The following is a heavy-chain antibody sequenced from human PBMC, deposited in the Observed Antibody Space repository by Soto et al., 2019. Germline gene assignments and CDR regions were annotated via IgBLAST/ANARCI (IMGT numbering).Heavy chain of an antibody. V-gene: IGHV4-39*01. CDR2: IYYSGST. Sequence: PSETLSLTCTVSGGSISSSSYYWGWIRQPPGKGLEWIGSIYYSGSTYYNPSLKSRVTISVDTSKNQFSLKLSSVTAADTAVYYCARQGMDYYDSSGYYSFDYWGQGTLVTVSS. J-gene: IGHJ4*02. D-gene: IGHD3-22*01. CDR1: GGSISSSSYY. CDR3: ARQGMDYYDSSGYYSFDY.